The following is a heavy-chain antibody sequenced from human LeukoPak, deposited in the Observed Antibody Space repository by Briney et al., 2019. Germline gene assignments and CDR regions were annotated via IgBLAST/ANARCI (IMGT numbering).Heavy chain of an antibody. J-gene: IGHJ6*04. D-gene: IGHD3-10*01. V-gene: IGHV3-48*03. CDR3: ARDYYGSGSYYNAGMDV. Sequence: GGSLRLSCAASGFTFSSYEMNWVRQAPGKGLEWVSYISSIGSTIYYADSVKGRFTVSRDNAKNSLYLQMNSLRAEDTAVYYCARDYYGSGSYYNAGMDVWGKGTTVTVSS. CDR2: ISSIGSTI. CDR1: GFTFSSYE.